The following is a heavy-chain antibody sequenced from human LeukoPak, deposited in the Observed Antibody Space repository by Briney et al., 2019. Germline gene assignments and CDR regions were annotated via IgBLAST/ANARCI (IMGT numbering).Heavy chain of an antibody. CDR3: ARHDAVTVIRGGFDY. V-gene: IGHV4-59*08. Sequence: SETLSLTCTVSGGSISGYYWSWIRQPPGKGLEWIGYIYSSGSTYYNPSLKSRVTISVDTSRNQFSLKVSSVTVAATALYYCARHDAVTVIRGGFDYWGQGTLVTVSS. CDR2: IYSSGST. CDR1: GGSISGYY. J-gene: IGHJ4*02. D-gene: IGHD2-21*02.